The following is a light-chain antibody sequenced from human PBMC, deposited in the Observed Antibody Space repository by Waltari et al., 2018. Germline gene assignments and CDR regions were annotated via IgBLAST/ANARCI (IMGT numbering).Light chain of an antibody. J-gene: IGKJ1*01. CDR2: GAS. CDR3: QHYLRLPAT. V-gene: IGKV3-20*01. Sequence: EIVLTQSPGTLSLSPGERATLSCRASQSVSRALAWYQQKPGQAPRLLIYGASNRATGIPDRFSVSGSVTDFSLTISSLEPEDFAVYYCQHYLRLPATFGQGTKVEIK. CDR1: QSVSRA.